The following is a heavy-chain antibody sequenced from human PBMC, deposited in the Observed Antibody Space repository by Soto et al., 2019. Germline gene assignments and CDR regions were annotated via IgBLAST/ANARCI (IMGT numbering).Heavy chain of an antibody. CDR2: IYYSGST. D-gene: IGHD5-12*01. J-gene: IGHJ6*02. V-gene: IGHV4-59*12. Sequence: SETLSLTCTVSGDSIRSYYWTWIRQPPGKGLELIGYIYYSGSTRYNPSLKSRVTISVDMSKNQFSLKLSSVIAADTAVYYCARAYGGFDNGLAVWGQGTAVTVSS. CDR1: GDSIRSYY. CDR3: ARAYGGFDNGLAV.